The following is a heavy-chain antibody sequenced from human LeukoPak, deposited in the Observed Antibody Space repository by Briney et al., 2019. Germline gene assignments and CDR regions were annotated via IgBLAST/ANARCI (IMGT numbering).Heavy chain of an antibody. CDR1: GYTFTGYH. D-gene: IGHD2-15*01. CDR2: INPNSGGT. V-gene: IGHV1-2*02. J-gene: IGHJ4*02. Sequence: ASVKVSCKASGYTFTGYHMHWVRQAPGQGLEWMGWINPNSGGTNYAQKFQGRVTMTRDTSISTAYMELSRLRSDDTAVYYCAGGYCSGGSCYDFDYWGQGTLVTVSS. CDR3: AGGYCSGGSCYDFDY.